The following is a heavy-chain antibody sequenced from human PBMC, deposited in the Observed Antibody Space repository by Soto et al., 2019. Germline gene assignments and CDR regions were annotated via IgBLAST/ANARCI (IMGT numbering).Heavy chain of an antibody. CDR2: INHVGGT. CDR3: VRIRYQLPSSVLWLDP. CDR1: GGFLSESY. D-gene: IGHD3-16*01. J-gene: IGHJ5*02. V-gene: IGHV4-34*01. Sequence: QVQLQQWGAGLLKPSETLSLTCAVYGGFLSESYWTWIRQPPGKGLEWIGEINHVGGTNYNPSLKSRVTMSVDTSQNQFSLRLISETAADTAMYFCVRIRYQLPSSVLWLDPWGQGTPVTVSS.